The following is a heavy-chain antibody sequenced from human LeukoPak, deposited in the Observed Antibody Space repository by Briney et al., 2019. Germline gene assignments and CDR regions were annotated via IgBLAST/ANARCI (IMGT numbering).Heavy chain of an antibody. CDR2: IYTSGST. CDR3: ARGGVFMAAGTFDY. CDR1: GGSISSYY. J-gene: IGHJ4*02. V-gene: IGHV4-4*07. Sequence: PSETLSLTCTVSGGSISSYYWSWIRQSAGKRLEWIGRIYTSGSTSYNPSLESRVTMSVDTSKNQISLKLSSLTAADTAIYYCARGGVFMAAGTFDYWGQGTLVTVSS. D-gene: IGHD6-13*01.